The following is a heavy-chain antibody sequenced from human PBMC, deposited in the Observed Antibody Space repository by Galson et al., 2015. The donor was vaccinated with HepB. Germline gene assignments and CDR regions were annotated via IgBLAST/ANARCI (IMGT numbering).Heavy chain of an antibody. D-gene: IGHD3-10*01. CDR2: ISGSGGST. V-gene: IGHV3-23*01. Sequence: SLRLSCAASGFMFTDYVMTWVRQAPGKGLEWVSAISGSGGSTCFADSVKGRYTISRDNSRNTLYLQMNSLRDGDTAKYYCAKYIGSGNSYMGFESWGHGTLVTVSS. CDR1: GFMFTDYV. J-gene: IGHJ5*01. CDR3: AKYIGSGNSYMGFES.